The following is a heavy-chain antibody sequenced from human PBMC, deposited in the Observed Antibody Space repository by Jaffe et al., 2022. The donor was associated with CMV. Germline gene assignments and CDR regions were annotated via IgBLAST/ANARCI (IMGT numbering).Heavy chain of an antibody. V-gene: IGHV3-23*01. CDR1: GFTFRNYA. Sequence: EVQLLESGGGLVQPGESLRLSCTASGFTFRNYAMIWVRQAPGKGLEWVSEVSSSGSSTYYADSVRGRFTISRDNSENTLYLQMDSLRAEDTALYYCAKDSVPTEYGTGWGYFYHYGMDVWGQGTTVTVSS. CDR2: VSSSGSST. CDR3: AKDSVPTEYGTGWGYFYHYGMDV. J-gene: IGHJ6*02. D-gene: IGHD2-8*02.